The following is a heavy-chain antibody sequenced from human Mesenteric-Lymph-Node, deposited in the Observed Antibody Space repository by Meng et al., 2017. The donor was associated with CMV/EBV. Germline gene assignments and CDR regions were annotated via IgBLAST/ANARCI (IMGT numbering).Heavy chain of an antibody. CDR2: INHSGST. CDR3: ARGRGTIFGVVIIWWFDP. J-gene: IGHJ5*02. D-gene: IGHD3-3*01. Sequence: GSLRLSCAVYGGSFSGYYWSWIRQPPGKGLEWIGEINHSGSTNYNPSLKSRVTISVDTSKNQFSLKLSSVTAADTAVYYCARGRGTIFGVVIIWWFDPWGQGTLVTVSS. CDR1: GGSFSGYY. V-gene: IGHV4-34*01.